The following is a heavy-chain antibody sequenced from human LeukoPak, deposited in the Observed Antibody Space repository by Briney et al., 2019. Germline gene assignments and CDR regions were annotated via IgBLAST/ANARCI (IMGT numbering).Heavy chain of an antibody. D-gene: IGHD3-10*01. CDR1: GFSFSTYA. J-gene: IGHJ4*02. CDR2: IRGSGAST. Sequence: GGSLRLSCAASGFSFSTYAMSWVRQAPGKGLEWVSGIRGSGASTYYADSVKGRFTISRDNSKNALYLQMNSLRAEDTAIYYCAKSKNYYGPFGYWGQGTLVTVSS. V-gene: IGHV3-23*01. CDR3: AKSKNYYGPFGY.